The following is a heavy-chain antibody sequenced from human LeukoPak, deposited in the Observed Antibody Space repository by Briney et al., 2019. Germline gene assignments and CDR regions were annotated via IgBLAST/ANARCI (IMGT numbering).Heavy chain of an antibody. CDR2: IYYSGGT. D-gene: IGHD6-19*01. Sequence: SETLSLTCTVSGGSISSGGYYWSWIRQHPGKGLEWIGNIYYSGGTYYNPSLKSRVAMSVDMSKNQFSLKLSSVTAADTAVYYCARLSGAVAGPRGQYYFDYWGQGTLVTVSS. CDR1: GGSISSGGYY. V-gene: IGHV4-31*03. CDR3: ARLSGAVAGPRGQYYFDY. J-gene: IGHJ4*02.